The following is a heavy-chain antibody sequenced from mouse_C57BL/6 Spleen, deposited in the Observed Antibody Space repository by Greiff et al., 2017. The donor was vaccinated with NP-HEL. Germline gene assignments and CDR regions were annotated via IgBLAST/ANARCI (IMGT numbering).Heavy chain of an antibody. CDR1: GFTFTDYY. CDR3: ARWNYGSSEYFDV. D-gene: IGHD1-1*01. V-gene: IGHV7-3*01. J-gene: IGHJ1*03. CDR2: IRNKANGYTT. Sequence: EVQGVESGGGLVQPGGSLSLSCAASGFTFTDYYMSWVRQPPGKALEWLGFIRNKANGYTTEYSASVKGRFTISRDNSQSILYLQMNALRAEDSATYYCARWNYGSSEYFDVWGTGTTVTVSS.